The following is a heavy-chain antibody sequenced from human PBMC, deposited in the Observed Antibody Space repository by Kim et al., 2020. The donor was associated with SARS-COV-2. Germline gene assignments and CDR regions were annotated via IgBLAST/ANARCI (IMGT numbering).Heavy chain of an antibody. V-gene: IGHV3-9*01. Sequence: GGSLRLSCAASGFTFDDYAMHWVRQPPGKGLEWVSGISWNSGNIGYADSVKGRFTISRDNAKNSLYLQMNSLRAEDTALYYCVKDTRIAAPYYFDYWGQGTLVTVSS. D-gene: IGHD6-6*01. CDR1: GFTFDDYA. J-gene: IGHJ4*02. CDR3: VKDTRIAAPYYFDY. CDR2: ISWNSGNI.